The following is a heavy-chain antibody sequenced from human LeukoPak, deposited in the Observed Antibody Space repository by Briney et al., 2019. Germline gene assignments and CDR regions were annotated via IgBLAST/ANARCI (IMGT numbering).Heavy chain of an antibody. CDR3: ARGHPTRNAFDI. D-gene: IGHD1-26*01. V-gene: IGHV3-21*01. Sequence: GGSLRLSCAASGFTFGSYRMNWVRQAPGRGVDWSPSISSSSSYIYYADSVKGRFTISRDNAKNSLYLQMNSLRAEDTAVYYCARGHPTRNAFDIWGQGTMVTVSS. CDR2: ISSSSSYI. CDR1: GFTFGSYR. J-gene: IGHJ3*02.